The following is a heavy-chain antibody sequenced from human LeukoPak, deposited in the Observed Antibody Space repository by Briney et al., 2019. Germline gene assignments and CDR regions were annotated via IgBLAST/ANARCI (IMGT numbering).Heavy chain of an antibody. V-gene: IGHV4-61*02. CDR2: IYTSGST. CDR3: ARVGLWFGELLDY. J-gene: IGHJ4*02. Sequence: SETLSLTCTVSGGSISSGSYYWSWIRQPAGKGLEWIGRIYTSGSTNYNPSLKSRVTISVDTFKNQFSLKLSSVTAADTAVYYCARVGLWFGELLDYWGQGTLVTVSS. CDR1: GGSISSGSYY. D-gene: IGHD3-10*01.